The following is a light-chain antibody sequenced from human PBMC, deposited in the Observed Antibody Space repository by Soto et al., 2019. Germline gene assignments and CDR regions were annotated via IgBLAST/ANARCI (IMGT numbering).Light chain of an antibody. J-gene: IGLJ1*01. Sequence: QSALTQPPSVSGSPGQSATISCTGTSSDFGSYNRVSWYQQPPGTAPKVIIFEVSNRPSGVPDRFSGSKSGNTASLTISGLQAEDEADYYCSSSRNGVRVFGTGTKLTVL. V-gene: IGLV2-18*02. CDR2: EVS. CDR1: SSDFGSYNR. CDR3: SSSRNGVRV.